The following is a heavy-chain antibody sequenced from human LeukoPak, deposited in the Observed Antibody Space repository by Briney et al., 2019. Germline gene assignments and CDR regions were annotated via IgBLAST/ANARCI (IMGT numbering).Heavy chain of an antibody. Sequence: GRSLRLSCAASGFTFDDYAMHWVRQAPGKGLEWVSGISWNSGSIGYADSVKGRFTISRDNAKNSLYLQMNSLRAEDTALYYCAKDYSSNWFDSWGQGILLTVSS. D-gene: IGHD5-18*01. J-gene: IGHJ5*01. CDR3: AKDYSSNWFDS. V-gene: IGHV3-9*01. CDR2: ISWNSGSI. CDR1: GFTFDDYA.